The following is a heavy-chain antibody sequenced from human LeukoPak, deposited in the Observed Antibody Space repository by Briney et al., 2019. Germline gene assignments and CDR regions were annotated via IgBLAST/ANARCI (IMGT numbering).Heavy chain of an antibody. Sequence: GGSLRLSCAASGFTFSSYAMTWARQAPGVGLGWVSAMSGSGGSTYIADSVKDRFPISRDNSNNTLYLQMNSLRVEDTAVYYCARGSGGGYSSGTAFDYWGQGTLVTVSS. D-gene: IGHD6-19*01. V-gene: IGHV3-23*01. J-gene: IGHJ4*02. CDR3: ARGSGGGYSSGTAFDY. CDR1: GFTFSSYA. CDR2: MSGSGGST.